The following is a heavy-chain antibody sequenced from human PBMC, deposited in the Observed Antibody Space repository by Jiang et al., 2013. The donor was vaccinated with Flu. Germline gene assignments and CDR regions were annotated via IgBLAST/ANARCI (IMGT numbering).Heavy chain of an antibody. Sequence: LLKPSETLSLTCAVSGYSISSGYYWGWIRQPPGKGLEWIGSIYHSGSTYYNPSLKSRVTISVDTSKNQFSLKLSSVTAADTAVYYCASADISSGWYYFDYWGQGTLVTVSS. CDR1: GYSISSGYY. CDR3: ASADISSGWYYFDY. CDR2: IYHSGST. D-gene: IGHD6-19*01. V-gene: IGHV4-38-2*01. J-gene: IGHJ4*02.